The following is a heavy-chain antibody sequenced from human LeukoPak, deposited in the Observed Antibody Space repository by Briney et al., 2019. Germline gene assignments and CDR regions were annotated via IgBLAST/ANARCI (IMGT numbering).Heavy chain of an antibody. V-gene: IGHV4-34*01. CDR3: ARHQGVVDL. CDR2: INHRGST. CDR1: GGSLSGFY. Sequence: SETLSLTCAVYGGSLSGFYWSWIRQPPGKGLEWIGEINHRGSTNYNPSLKSRVTISVDTSKNQFSLKLSSVTAADTAVYYCARHQGVVDLWGRGSLVTVSS. J-gene: IGHJ2*01. D-gene: IGHD3-3*01.